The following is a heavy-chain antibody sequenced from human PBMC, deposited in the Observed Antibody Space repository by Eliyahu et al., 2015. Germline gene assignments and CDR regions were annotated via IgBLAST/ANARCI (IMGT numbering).Heavy chain of an antibody. CDR1: GXTFNIYA. D-gene: IGHD3-10*01. V-gene: IGHV3-30*03. Sequence: QVQLVDSGGGVVQPGRSLXLSCAASGXTFNIYAMHWVRQAPGTGLEWVAVISYDGTNKYYADSVKGRFTLSRDNSKNTLYLQMNSLRVEDTALYYCARDRQSGVYHSENFDYWGQGTLVTVSS. CDR3: ARDRQSGVYHSENFDY. CDR2: ISYDGTNK. J-gene: IGHJ4*02.